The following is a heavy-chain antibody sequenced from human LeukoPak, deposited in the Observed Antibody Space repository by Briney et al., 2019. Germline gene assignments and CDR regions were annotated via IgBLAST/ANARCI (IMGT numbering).Heavy chain of an antibody. D-gene: IGHD5-24*01. J-gene: IGHJ6*02. CDR2: IYYSGST. CDR3: ARHSREGDGYNWDYYYGMDV. CDR1: GGSISSYY. Sequence: SETLSLTCTVSGGSISSYYWSWIRQPPGKGLEWIGYIYYSGSTNYNPSLKSRVTISVDTSKNQFSLKLSSVTAADTAVYYCARHSREGDGYNWDYYYGMDVWGQGTTVTVSS. V-gene: IGHV4-59*08.